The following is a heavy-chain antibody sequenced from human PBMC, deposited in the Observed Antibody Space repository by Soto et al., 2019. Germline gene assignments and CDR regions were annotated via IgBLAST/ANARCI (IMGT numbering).Heavy chain of an antibody. CDR1: GFTFSSYA. V-gene: IGHV3-23*01. Sequence: PGGSLRLSCAASGFTFSSYAMSWVRQAPGKGLEWVSAISGSGGSTYYADSVKGRFTISRDNSKNTLYLQMNSLRAEDTALYYFAKGPGGSGSYEAPWYMDVWGKGTTVTVSS. J-gene: IGHJ6*03. CDR2: ISGSGGST. D-gene: IGHD3-10*01. CDR3: AKGPGGSGSYEAPWYMDV.